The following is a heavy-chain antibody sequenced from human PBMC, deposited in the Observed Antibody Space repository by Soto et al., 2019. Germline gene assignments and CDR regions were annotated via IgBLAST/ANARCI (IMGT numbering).Heavy chain of an antibody. Sequence: HVQLVESGGGVVQPGRSLSLSCSASGFTFSTSAMHWVRQAPGKGLEWVAVISYDGTNEHYEDSVKGRFTVSRDNSRNTLSLQMNSLRPEDTAMYYCVASVFSFDYWGQGSLVTVSS. D-gene: IGHD2-8*01. V-gene: IGHV3-30*01. CDR2: ISYDGTNE. CDR1: GFTFSTSA. CDR3: VASVFSFDY. J-gene: IGHJ4*02.